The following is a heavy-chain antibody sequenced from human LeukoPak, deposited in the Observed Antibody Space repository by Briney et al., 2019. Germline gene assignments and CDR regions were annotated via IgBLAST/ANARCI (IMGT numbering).Heavy chain of an antibody. D-gene: IGHD6-19*01. CDR3: ARGRYSSGWYMEPLFDY. CDR1: GGSISSYY. J-gene: IGHJ4*02. V-gene: IGHV4-59*01. CDR2: IYYSGST. Sequence: PSETLSLTCTVSGGSISSYYWSWIRQPPGKGLEWIGCIYYSGSTNYNPSLKSRVTISVDTSKNQFSLKLSSVTAADTAVYYCARGRYSSGWYMEPLFDYWGQGTLVTVSS.